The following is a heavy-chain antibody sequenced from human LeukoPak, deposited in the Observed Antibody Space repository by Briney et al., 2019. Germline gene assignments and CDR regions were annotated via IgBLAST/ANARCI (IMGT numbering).Heavy chain of an antibody. CDR1: GGTFSSYA. J-gene: IGHJ3*02. CDR2: IIPIFGTA. CDR3: AVGLVAGPDAFDI. D-gene: IGHD6-19*01. Sequence: VASVKVSCKASGGTFSSYAISWVRQAPGQGLEWMGGIIPIFGTANYAQKFQGRVTITTDESTSTAYMELSSLRSEDTAVYYCAVGLVAGPDAFDIWGQGTMVTVSS. V-gene: IGHV1-69*05.